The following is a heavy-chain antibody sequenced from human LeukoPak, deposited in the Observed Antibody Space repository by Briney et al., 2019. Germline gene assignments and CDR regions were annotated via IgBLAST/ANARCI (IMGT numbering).Heavy chain of an antibody. J-gene: IGHJ4*02. CDR3: ASTVVTAIHGV. V-gene: IGHV1-18*01. CDR1: GYTFTSYG. CDR2: ISSYNGNT. Sequence: ASVKVSCKASGYTFTSYGISWVRQAPGQGLEWMGWISSYNGNTNYVQKLQGRVTMTTDTSTSTAYMELRSLRSDDTAVYYCASTVVTAIHGVWGQGTLVTVSS. D-gene: IGHD2-21*02.